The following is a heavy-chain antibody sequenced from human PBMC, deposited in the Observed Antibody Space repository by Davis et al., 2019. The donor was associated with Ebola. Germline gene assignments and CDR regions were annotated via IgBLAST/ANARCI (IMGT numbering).Heavy chain of an antibody. CDR3: ARAGFGSTWFDC. J-gene: IGHJ5*01. D-gene: IGHD6-13*01. CDR1: GFTFRSYD. CDR2: ISAAGDT. Sequence: GESLKISCAASGFTFRSYDMHWVRQATGKGLEWVSAISAAGDTYYPVSVKGRFTISRENAKNSLYLQMNSLRAEDTAVYYCARAGFGSTWFDCWGQGILVTVSS. V-gene: IGHV3-13*01.